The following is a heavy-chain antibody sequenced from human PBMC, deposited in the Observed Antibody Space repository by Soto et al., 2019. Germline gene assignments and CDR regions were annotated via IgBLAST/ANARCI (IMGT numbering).Heavy chain of an antibody. Sequence: EVQLLESGGGWLQPGGSLRLSCAASGFTFSSYAMNWVRQAPGKGLEWVSGITGSGAGSYYSDSVKGRFTISRDNSKNTVYLQMNSLSAEDTAVYYCAKAYSNSWPNDWFDPWGQGTLVTVSS. D-gene: IGHD6-13*01. J-gene: IGHJ5*02. CDR1: GFTFSSYA. V-gene: IGHV3-23*01. CDR2: ITGSGAGS. CDR3: AKAYSNSWPNDWFDP.